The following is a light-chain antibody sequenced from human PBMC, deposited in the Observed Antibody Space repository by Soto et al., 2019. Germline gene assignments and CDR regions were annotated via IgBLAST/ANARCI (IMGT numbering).Light chain of an antibody. CDR1: QTVTRSY. CDR2: DAS. Sequence: ENVFTQSPCTLSLSPGERATLSCMASQTVTRSYLAWYQQKPGQAPRLLIYDASNRATGIPARFSGSGSGSDFNLTISSLEPEDFALYYCQQRNNWPITFGQGTRLE. J-gene: IGKJ5*01. V-gene: IGKV3D-20*02. CDR3: QQRNNWPIT.